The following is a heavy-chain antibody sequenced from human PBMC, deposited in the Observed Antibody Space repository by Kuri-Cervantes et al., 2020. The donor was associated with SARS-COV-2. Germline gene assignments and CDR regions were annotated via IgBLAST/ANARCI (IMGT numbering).Heavy chain of an antibody. D-gene: IGHD4-17*01. CDR1: GFTFSSYA. J-gene: IGHJ4*02. V-gene: IGHV3-23*01. CDR3: AKDDTGDYGPTHFDY. Sequence: GESLKISCAASGFTFSSYAMSWVRQAPGKGLEWVSAISGSGGSTYYADSVKGRFTISRDNSKNTLYLQMNSLRAEDTAVYYCAKDDTGDYGPTHFDYWGQGTLVTVSS. CDR2: ISGSGGST.